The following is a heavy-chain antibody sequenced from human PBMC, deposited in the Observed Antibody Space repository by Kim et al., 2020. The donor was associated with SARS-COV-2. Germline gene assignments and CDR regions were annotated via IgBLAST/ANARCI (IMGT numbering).Heavy chain of an antibody. CDR3: ARVLSPHDTRGAEGTNDY. D-gene: IGHD1-1*01. V-gene: IGHV1-3*01. CDR1: GYTFTSYA. Sequence: ASVKVSCKASGYTFTSYAMHWVRQAPGQRLEWMGWINAGNGNTKYSQKFHGRVTITRDTSASTAYMELSSLRSEDTAVYYCARVLSPHDTRGAEGTNDYWGQGTLVTVSS. CDR2: INAGNGNT. J-gene: IGHJ4*02.